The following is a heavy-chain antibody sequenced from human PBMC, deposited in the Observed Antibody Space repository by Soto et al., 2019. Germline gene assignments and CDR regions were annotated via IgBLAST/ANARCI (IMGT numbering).Heavy chain of an antibody. Sequence: EVQLVESGGGLVQPGGSLRLSCAASGFTVSRIFMTWVRQAPGKGLQWVAVISSDGSTYYADSVKGRFTISRDNSKNTLYLEMNSLRAEETAVYYCARDTFGGAYDFLHGGQGTLVTVSS. D-gene: IGHD3-3*01. V-gene: IGHV3-66*01. J-gene: IGHJ4*02. CDR3: ARDTFGGAYDFLH. CDR1: GFTVSRIF. CDR2: ISSDGST.